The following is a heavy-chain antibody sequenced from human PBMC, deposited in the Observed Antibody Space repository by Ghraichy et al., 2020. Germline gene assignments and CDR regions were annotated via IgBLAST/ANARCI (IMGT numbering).Heavy chain of an antibody. CDR3: ARGRHCSGAGCYSLFDY. J-gene: IGHJ4*02. CDR1: GGSINNYY. V-gene: IGHV4-59*01. CDR2: VYHTGSA. Sequence: SETLSLTCTVSGGSINNYYWSWIRQPPGKGLEWIGYVYHTGSANYNPSLNSRVTISVDTSKNQFSPRLTSVTAADTAVYYCARGRHCSGAGCYSLFDYWGQGTLVTVSS. D-gene: IGHD2-15*01.